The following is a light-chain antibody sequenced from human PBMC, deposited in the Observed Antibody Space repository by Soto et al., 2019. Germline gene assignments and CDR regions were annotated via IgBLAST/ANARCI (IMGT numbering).Light chain of an antibody. J-gene: IGKJ4*01. CDR1: QSVNRY. Sequence: EIVLTQSPASLSLSPGERATLSCRTSQSVNRYLTWFQQKPGQAPRLLIYDASTRATGISARFSGSGSGTDFTLTISGREPEDSAVYYCQQRRDWPLTFGGGTKVEI. CDR2: DAS. V-gene: IGKV3-11*01. CDR3: QQRRDWPLT.